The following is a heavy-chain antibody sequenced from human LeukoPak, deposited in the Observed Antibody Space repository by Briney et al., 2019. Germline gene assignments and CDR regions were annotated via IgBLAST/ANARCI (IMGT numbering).Heavy chain of an antibody. D-gene: IGHD2-2*01. Sequence: SETLSLTCAVYGGPFSSYYWTWIRQSPGKGLEWIGEINHNKTTNYNPSLTSRVTISVDTSKNQFSLKLSSVTAADTAVYYCARDELGYCSSTSCQRTDYWGQGTLVTVSS. V-gene: IGHV4-34*01. CDR3: ARDELGYCSSTSCQRTDY. CDR1: GGPFSSYY. J-gene: IGHJ4*02. CDR2: INHNKTT.